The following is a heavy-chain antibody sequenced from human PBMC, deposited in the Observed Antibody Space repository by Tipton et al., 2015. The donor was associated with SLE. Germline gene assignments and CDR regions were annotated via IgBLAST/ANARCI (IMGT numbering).Heavy chain of an antibody. D-gene: IGHD3-10*01. CDR3: ARDIGLVGTGVTPLAY. CDR2: IYYSGST. Sequence: TLSLTCTVSGGSISSYYWSWIRQPPGKGLEWIGYIYYSGSTNYNPSLKGRVPIALDTSSNHFSLKLTSATAADTARYYCARDIGLVGTGVTPLAYWGQGTLVPVSS. J-gene: IGHJ4*02. CDR1: GGSISSYY. V-gene: IGHV4-59*12.